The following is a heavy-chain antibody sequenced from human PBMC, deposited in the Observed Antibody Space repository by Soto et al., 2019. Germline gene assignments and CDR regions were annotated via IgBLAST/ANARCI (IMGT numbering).Heavy chain of an antibody. V-gene: IGHV4-31*03. Sequence: QVQLQESGPGLVKPSQTLSLTCSVSGASISSGNYYWSWIRQHPGKGLEWIGYIYYTGSTYYNPSLRSRITISEDMSKNRFSLRLSSVTAADTAVYYCARGREEAGGPFDYWGQGTLVTVSS. D-gene: IGHD3-10*01. CDR2: IYYTGST. CDR1: GASISSGNYY. CDR3: ARGREEAGGPFDY. J-gene: IGHJ4*02.